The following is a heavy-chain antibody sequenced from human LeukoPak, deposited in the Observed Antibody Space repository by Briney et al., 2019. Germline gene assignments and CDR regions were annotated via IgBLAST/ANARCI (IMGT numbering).Heavy chain of an antibody. Sequence: SETLSLTCTVSGGSISSYYWSWIRQPPGKGLEWIGYIYYSGSTNYNPSLKSRVTISVDTSKNQFPLKLSSVTAADTPVYYCARQVGATDYYYGMDVWGQGTTVTVSS. V-gene: IGHV4-59*08. J-gene: IGHJ6*02. CDR3: ARQVGATDYYYGMDV. D-gene: IGHD1-26*01. CDR1: GGSISSYY. CDR2: IYYSGST.